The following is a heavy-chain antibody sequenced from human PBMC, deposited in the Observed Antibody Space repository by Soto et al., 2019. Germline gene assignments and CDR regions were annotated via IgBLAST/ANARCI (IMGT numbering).Heavy chain of an antibody. CDR2: IYYSGST. CDR3: AMTTVSRGYYYYGMDV. D-gene: IGHD4-17*01. V-gene: IGHV4-31*03. J-gene: IGHJ6*02. CDR1: GGSISSGGYY. Sequence: SETLSLTCTVSGGSISSGGYYWSLIRQHPGKGLEWIGYIYYSGSTYYNPSLKSRVTISIDTSKNQFSLKLSSVTAADTAVYYCAMTTVSRGYYYYGMDVWGQGTTVTSP.